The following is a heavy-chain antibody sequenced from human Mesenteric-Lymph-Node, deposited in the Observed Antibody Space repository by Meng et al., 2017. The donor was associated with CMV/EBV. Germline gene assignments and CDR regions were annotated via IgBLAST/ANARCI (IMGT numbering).Heavy chain of an antibody. D-gene: IGHD3-3*01. V-gene: IGHV3-48*03. J-gene: IGHJ6*02. Sequence: LSLTCAASGFTFSSYEMNWVRQAPGKGLEWVSYISSSGSTIYYADSVKGRFTISRDNAKNSLYLQMNSLRAEDTAVYYCARDSDVLRFLEWSSPGMDVWGQGTTVTVSS. CDR2: ISSSGSTI. CDR3: ARDSDVLRFLEWSSPGMDV. CDR1: GFTFSSYE.